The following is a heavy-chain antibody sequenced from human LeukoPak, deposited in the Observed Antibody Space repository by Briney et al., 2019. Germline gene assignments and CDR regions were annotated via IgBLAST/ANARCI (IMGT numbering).Heavy chain of an antibody. V-gene: IGHV3-21*01. Sequence: GGSLRLSCAASGFTFSSYSMNWVRQAPGKGLEWVSSISSISSYIYYADSVRGRFTISRDNAKNSLYLQMNSLRDDDTAVYYCARDPYSGNLGPTYYYYMDVWGKGTTVTVSS. CDR3: ARDPYSGNLGPTYYYYMDV. CDR1: GFTFSSYS. CDR2: ISSISSYI. D-gene: IGHD1-26*01. J-gene: IGHJ6*03.